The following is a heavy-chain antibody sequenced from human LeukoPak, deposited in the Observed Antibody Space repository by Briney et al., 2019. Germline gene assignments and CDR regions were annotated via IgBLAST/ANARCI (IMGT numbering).Heavy chain of an antibody. CDR1: GFTFSSYA. Sequence: HPGGSLRLSCAASGFTFSSYAMSWVRQAPGKGLEWVSTSSGSSGNTYYADSVKGRFTISRDNSKNTLYLQMNSLRAEDTAVYYCAKRGKYYFDYWGQGTLATVSS. V-gene: IGHV3-23*01. J-gene: IGHJ4*02. D-gene: IGHD3-16*01. CDR3: AKRGKYYFDY. CDR2: SSGSSGNT.